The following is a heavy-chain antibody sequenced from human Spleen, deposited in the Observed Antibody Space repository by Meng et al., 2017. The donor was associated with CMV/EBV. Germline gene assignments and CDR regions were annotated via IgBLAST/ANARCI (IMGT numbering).Heavy chain of an antibody. CDR1: GDSISSRNW. CDR2: IFHSGNT. CDR3: ARDPRVTTGDFYGMDV. V-gene: IGHV4-4*02. J-gene: IGHJ6*02. D-gene: IGHD4-11*01. Sequence: GSLRLSCAVSGDSISSRNWWTWVRQTPGKGLEWIGEIFHSGNTNYNPSLKSRVTMSVDKSMNHFSLTLTSVTAADTAMYYCARDPRVTTGDFYGMDVWGQGTTVTVSS.